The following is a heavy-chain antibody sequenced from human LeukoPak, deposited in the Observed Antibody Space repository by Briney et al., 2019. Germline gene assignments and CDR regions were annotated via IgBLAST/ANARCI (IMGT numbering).Heavy chain of an antibody. Sequence: ASVKVSCKASGYTFTGCYMHWVRQAPGQGLEWVGWMDPNNGGTNYAQKFHGRVTMTRDTSISTAYMELSRLRSDDTAVYYCARDPVGRWSPDLDYWGQGTLVTVSS. CDR1: GYTFTGCY. V-gene: IGHV1-2*02. D-gene: IGHD1-26*01. CDR3: ARDPVGRWSPDLDY. J-gene: IGHJ4*02. CDR2: MDPNNGGT.